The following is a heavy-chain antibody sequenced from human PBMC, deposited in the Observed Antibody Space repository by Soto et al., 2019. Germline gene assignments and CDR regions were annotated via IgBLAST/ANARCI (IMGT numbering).Heavy chain of an antibody. CDR1: GYTFTGYY. J-gene: IGHJ5*02. CDR3: ARDMVGATYWFDP. CDR2: INPNSGGT. V-gene: IGHV1-2*04. D-gene: IGHD1-26*01. Sequence: QVQLVQSGAEVKKPGASVKVSCKASGYTFTGYYMHWVRQAPGQGLEWMGWINPNSGGTNYAQKFQGWVTMTRDTSISTAYMELRRLRSDDTAVYYCARDMVGATYWFDPWGQGTLVTVSS.